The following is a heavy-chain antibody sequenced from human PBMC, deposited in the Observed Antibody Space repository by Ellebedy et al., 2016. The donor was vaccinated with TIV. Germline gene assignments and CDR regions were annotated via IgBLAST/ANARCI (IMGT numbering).Heavy chain of an antibody. V-gene: IGHV3-30*18. CDR1: GFTFSSFG. CDR3: AKNYGDYEGNH. D-gene: IGHD4-17*01. CDR2: ILYDGSKE. J-gene: IGHJ5*02. Sequence: GGSLRLXCAASGFTFSSFGMHWVRQAPGKGLEWVAFILYDGSKENYADSVKGRFTISRDNSKNTVYLQMNSLRAEDTAVYYCAKNYGDYEGNHWGQGTLVTVSS.